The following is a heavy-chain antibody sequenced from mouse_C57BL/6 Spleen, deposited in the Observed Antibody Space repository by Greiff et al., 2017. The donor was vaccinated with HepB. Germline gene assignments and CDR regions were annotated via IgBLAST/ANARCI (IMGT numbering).Heavy chain of an antibody. Sequence: VQLQQSGPVLVKPGASVKMSCKASGYTFTDYYMNWVKQSHGKSLEWIGVINPYNGGTSYNQKFKGKATLTVDKSSSTAYMELNSLTSEDSAVYYCARDSNYGEDYAMDYWGQGTSVTVSS. J-gene: IGHJ4*01. V-gene: IGHV1-19*01. CDR2: INPYNGGT. D-gene: IGHD2-5*01. CDR1: GYTFTDYY. CDR3: ARDSNYGEDYAMDY.